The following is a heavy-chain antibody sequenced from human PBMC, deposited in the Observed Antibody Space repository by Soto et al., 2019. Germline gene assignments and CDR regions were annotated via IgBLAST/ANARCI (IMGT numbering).Heavy chain of an antibody. CDR3: ARDPVRRGGYNYGY. CDR2: IIPIFGTA. D-gene: IGHD5-12*01. Sequence: GGSVKVSCKASGGTFSSYAISWVRQAPGQGLEWMGGIIPIFGTANYAQKFQGRVTITADESTSTAYMELSSLRSEDTAVYYCARDPVRRGGYNYGYWGQGTLVTVSS. J-gene: IGHJ4*02. V-gene: IGHV1-69*13. CDR1: GGTFSSYA.